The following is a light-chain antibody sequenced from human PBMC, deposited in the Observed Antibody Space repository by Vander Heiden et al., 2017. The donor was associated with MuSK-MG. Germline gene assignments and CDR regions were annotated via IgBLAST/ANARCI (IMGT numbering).Light chain of an antibody. CDR3: SSYAGSNNLDWV. Sequence: QSALTHPPSASGSPGQSVTLSCTRTSSDVGGDNYVSWYQQHPGKAPKLMIYEVSKRPSGVPDRFSGSKSGNTASLTVSGLQAEDEADYYCSSYAGSNNLDWVLGGGTKLTVL. J-gene: IGLJ3*02. CDR2: EVS. CDR1: SSDVGGDNY. V-gene: IGLV2-8*01.